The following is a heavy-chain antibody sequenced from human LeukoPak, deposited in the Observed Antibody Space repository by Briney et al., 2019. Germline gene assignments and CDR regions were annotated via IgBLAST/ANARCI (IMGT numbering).Heavy chain of an antibody. J-gene: IGHJ4*02. Sequence: GASVKVSCKASGYTFGTYGVTWVRQAAGQGLEWMGWISAYNGNINYAQEFQGRVTLTSDTSTSTAYMELRSLRSDDTAVYYFARAGTTSSSTPDFWGQGTLVTVSS. CDR1: GYTFGTYG. CDR3: ARAGTTSSSTPDF. CDR2: ISAYNGNI. V-gene: IGHV1-18*01. D-gene: IGHD2-15*01.